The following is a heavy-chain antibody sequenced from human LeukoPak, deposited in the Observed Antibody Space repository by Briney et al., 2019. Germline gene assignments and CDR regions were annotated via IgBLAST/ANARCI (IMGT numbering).Heavy chain of an antibody. CDR2: ISYSGIT. CDR1: GASVSDYS. V-gene: IGHV4-59*02. Sequence: SETLSLTCTVSGASVSDYSWTWIRQPPGKGLEWIGNISYSGITNYNPSLKSRVTISLDTSKTQFSLKLTSVTAADTAVYYCARDLAPTPGDYYGFDYWGQGTLVTVSS. J-gene: IGHJ4*02. D-gene: IGHD3-22*01. CDR3: ARDLAPTPGDYYGFDY.